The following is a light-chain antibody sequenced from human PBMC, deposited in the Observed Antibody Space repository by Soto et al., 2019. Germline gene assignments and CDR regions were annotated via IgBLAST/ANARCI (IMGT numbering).Light chain of an antibody. J-gene: IGKJ5*01. CDR2: GAS. V-gene: IGKV3-15*01. Sequence: PGERATLSCRASQSVRSGSIAWYQQKPGQAPRLLIYGASTRATGIPARFSGSGSGTEFTLTISSLQSEDFAVYYCQQYNNWPPITFGQGTRLEIK. CDR3: QQYNNWPPIT. CDR1: QSVRSG.